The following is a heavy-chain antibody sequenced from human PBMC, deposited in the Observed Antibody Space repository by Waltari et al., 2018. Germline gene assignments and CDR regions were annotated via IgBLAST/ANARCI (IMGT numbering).Heavy chain of an antibody. D-gene: IGHD6-19*01. CDR2: IFSGGST. CDR3: ASSGGYSSDWYGSDY. V-gene: IGHV3-53*01. Sequence: EVQLVESGGGLIQPGGSLRLACVASGFTVSSNYMIWVRPAPGKGLEWVSVIFSGGSTYYADSVKGRFTISRDNSKNTLYLQMNSLRAEDTAVYYCASSGGYSSDWYGSDYWGQGTLVTVSS. J-gene: IGHJ4*02. CDR1: GFTVSSNY.